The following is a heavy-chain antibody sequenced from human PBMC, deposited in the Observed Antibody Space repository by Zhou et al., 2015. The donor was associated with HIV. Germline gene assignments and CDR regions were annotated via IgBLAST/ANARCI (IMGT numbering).Heavy chain of an antibody. D-gene: IGHD6-13*01. CDR3: ASSPHRLNIWQLVVCNY. CDR2: IIPILGIA. V-gene: IGHV1-69*02. Sequence: QVQLVQSGAEVKKPGSSVKVSCKASGGTFSSYTISWVRQAPGQGLEWMGRIIPILGIANYAQKFQGRVTITADKSTSTAYMELSSLRSEDTAVYYCASSPHRLNIWQLVVCNYWGQGTLVTVSS. CDR1: GGTFSSYT. J-gene: IGHJ4*02.